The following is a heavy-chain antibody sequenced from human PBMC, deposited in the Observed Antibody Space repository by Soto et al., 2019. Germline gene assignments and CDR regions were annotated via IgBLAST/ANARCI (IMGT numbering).Heavy chain of an antibody. CDR1: GYTFTGYY. Sequence: QVQLVQSGAEVKKPGASVKVSCKASGYTFTGYYMHWVRQAPGQGLEWMGWINPNSGGTNYAQKFQGWVTMTRDTSISTAYMELSRLRADDTAVYYCAREGQYSSSTSCHDAFDIWGKGTMVTVSS. CDR2: INPNSGGT. J-gene: IGHJ3*02. D-gene: IGHD2-2*01. V-gene: IGHV1-2*04. CDR3: AREGQYSSSTSCHDAFDI.